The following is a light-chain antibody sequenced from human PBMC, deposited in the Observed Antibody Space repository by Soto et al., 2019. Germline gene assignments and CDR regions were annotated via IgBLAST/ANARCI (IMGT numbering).Light chain of an antibody. CDR3: QVWDSSSDPYV. Sequence: SYELTQPPSVSVAPGQTARITCGGINIGSKSVHWYQQKPGQAPVLVVYDDSDRPSGIPERFSGSNSGNTATLTISRVEAGDEADYYCQVWDSSSDPYVFGTGTKVTVL. CDR2: DDS. CDR1: NIGSKS. J-gene: IGLJ1*01. V-gene: IGLV3-21*02.